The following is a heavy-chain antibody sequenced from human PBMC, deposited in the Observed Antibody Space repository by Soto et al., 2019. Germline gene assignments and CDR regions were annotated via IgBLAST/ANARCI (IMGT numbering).Heavy chain of an antibody. J-gene: IGHJ6*02. Sequence: ASLKVSCKASGGTFSSYAISWVRQAPGQGLEWMGGIIPIFGTANYAQKFQGRVTITADESTSTAYMELSSLRSEDTAVYYCARDRLGYKANGMDVWGQGXTVTVYS. CDR2: IIPIFGTA. CDR1: GGTFSSYA. V-gene: IGHV1-69*13. D-gene: IGHD1-20*01. CDR3: ARDRLGYKANGMDV.